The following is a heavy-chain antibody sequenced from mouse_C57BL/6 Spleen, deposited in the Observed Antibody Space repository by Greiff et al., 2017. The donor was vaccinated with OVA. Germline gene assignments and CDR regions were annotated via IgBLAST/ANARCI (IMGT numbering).Heavy chain of an antibody. CDR3: ARYPLPERPFDY. Sequence: EVKVVESGGGLVQPGGSLSLSCAASGFTFTDYYMSWVRQPPGKALEWLGFIRNKANGYTTEYSASVKGRFTISRDNSQSILYLQMNALRAEDSATYYCARYPLPERPFDYWGQGTTLTVSS. CDR2: IRNKANGYTT. D-gene: IGHD1-2*01. J-gene: IGHJ2*01. CDR1: GFTFTDYY. V-gene: IGHV7-3*01.